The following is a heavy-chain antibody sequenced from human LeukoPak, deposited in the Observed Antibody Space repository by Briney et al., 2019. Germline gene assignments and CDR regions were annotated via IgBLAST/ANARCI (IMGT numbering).Heavy chain of an antibody. Sequence: ASVKVACKASGYTFTSYGISWVRQAPGQGLEWIGWISAYNVNTNYAQKLQGRVTMTTDTTTSTAYMELRSLRSDDTAVYYRARADSSGFDYWGQGPLVTVSS. J-gene: IGHJ4*02. CDR1: GYTFTSYG. CDR3: ARADSSGFDY. D-gene: IGHD3-22*01. CDR2: ISAYNVNT. V-gene: IGHV1-18*01.